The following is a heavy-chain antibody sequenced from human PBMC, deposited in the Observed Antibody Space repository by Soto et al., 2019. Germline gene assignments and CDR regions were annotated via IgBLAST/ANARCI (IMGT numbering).Heavy chain of an antibody. CDR2: IYYSGST. CDR3: ARHCEYCSGVSFGY. CDR1: GGSISSYY. D-gene: IGHD2-15*01. Sequence: QVQLQESGPGLVKPSETLSLTCTVSGGSISSYYWSWIRQSPGKGLEWIGYIYYSGSTNYNPSLKSRFSISVDTSKNQFSLKLSSVTAADTAVYYCARHCEYCSGVSFGYWGQGTLVTVSS. V-gene: IGHV4-59*08. J-gene: IGHJ4*02.